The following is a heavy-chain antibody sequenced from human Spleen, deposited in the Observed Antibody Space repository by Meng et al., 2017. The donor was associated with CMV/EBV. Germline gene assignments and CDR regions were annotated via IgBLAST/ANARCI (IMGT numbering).Heavy chain of an antibody. CDR1: GFTFSSYA. CDR3: AKAVGATTKPYYFDY. Sequence: GESLKISCAASGFTFSSYAMSWVRQAPGKGLEWVSAISGSGGSTYYADSVKGRFTISRDNSKNTLYLQMNSLRAEDTAVYYCAKAVGATTKPYYFDYWGQGTLVTVSS. D-gene: IGHD1-26*01. J-gene: IGHJ4*02. V-gene: IGHV3-23*01. CDR2: ISGSGGST.